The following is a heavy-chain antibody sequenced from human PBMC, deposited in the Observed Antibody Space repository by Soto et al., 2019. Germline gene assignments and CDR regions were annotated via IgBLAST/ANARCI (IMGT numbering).Heavy chain of an antibody. V-gene: IGHV4-34*01. Sequence: TSETLSLTCAVYGGSFSGYYWSWIRQPPGKGLEWIGEINHSGSTKYNPSLKSRVTISVDTSKNQFSLKLSSVTAADTAVYYCARAASPRYCSGGSCYNSYGMDVWGQGTMVTVSS. CDR1: GGSFSGYY. CDR2: INHSGST. J-gene: IGHJ6*02. D-gene: IGHD2-15*01. CDR3: ARAASPRYCSGGSCYNSYGMDV.